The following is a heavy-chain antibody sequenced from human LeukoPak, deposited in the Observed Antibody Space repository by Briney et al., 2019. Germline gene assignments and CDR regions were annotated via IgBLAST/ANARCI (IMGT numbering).Heavy chain of an antibody. CDR1: GGTFSSYA. D-gene: IGHD1-7*01. Sequence: SVKVSCKASGGTFSSYAISWVRQAPGQGLEWMGGIIPIFGTANYAQKFQGRVTITTDESTSTAYMELSSLRSEDTAVYYCALPSVTGTTWFDPWGQGTLVTVSS. V-gene: IGHV1-69*05. CDR3: ALPSVTGTTWFDP. J-gene: IGHJ5*02. CDR2: IIPIFGTA.